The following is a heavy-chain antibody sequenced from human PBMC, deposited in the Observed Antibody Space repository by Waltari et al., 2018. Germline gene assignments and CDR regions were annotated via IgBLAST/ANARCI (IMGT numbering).Heavy chain of an antibody. CDR3: AGLYGDASIYDY. CDR2: INQDGGVK. Sequence: EVQLVESGGDLVQPGGSLRLSCAAYGFTFSSSWVSWIRQAPGKGLEWVTNINQDGGVKKYVDSVMGRFTVSRDNSKKSLYLQMNSLRGEDTAVYYCAGLYGDASIYDYWGQGILVTVSS. V-gene: IGHV3-7*03. CDR1: GFTFSSSW. D-gene: IGHD7-27*01. J-gene: IGHJ4*02.